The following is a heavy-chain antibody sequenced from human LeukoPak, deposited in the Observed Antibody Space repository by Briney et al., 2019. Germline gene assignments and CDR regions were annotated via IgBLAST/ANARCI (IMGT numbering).Heavy chain of an antibody. CDR2: IKHDGIEK. Sequence: GGSLRLSCAASGFTFSSYRMHWVRQATGKGLEWVANIKHDGIEKYYTDSVKGRFTISRYNAKNSMYLQMNSLRAEDTAVYYCARDLGDYRNNRFYPRGQGTLVTVSS. J-gene: IGHJ5*02. V-gene: IGHV3-7*01. CDR3: ARDLGDYRNNRFYP. CDR1: GFTFSSYR. D-gene: IGHD4-11*01.